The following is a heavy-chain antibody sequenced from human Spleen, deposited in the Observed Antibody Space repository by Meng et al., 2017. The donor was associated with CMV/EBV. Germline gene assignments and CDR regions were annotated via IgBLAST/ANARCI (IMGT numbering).Heavy chain of an antibody. V-gene: IGHV3-30*04. CDR3: ARSYCSSTSCHIGTANY. J-gene: IGHJ4*02. CDR2: ISYDGNNK. Sequence: GGSLRLSCAASGFTFSSYAMHWVRQAPGKGLEWVAVISYDGNNKYYADSVKGRFTVSRDNSKNTLYLQMNSLRAEDTAVYYCARSYCSSTSCHIGTANYWGQGTLVTVSS. CDR1: GFTFSSYA. D-gene: IGHD2-2*02.